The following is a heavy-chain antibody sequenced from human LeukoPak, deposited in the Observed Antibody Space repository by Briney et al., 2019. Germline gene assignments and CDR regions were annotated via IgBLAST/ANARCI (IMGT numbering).Heavy chain of an antibody. V-gene: IGHV3-30*02. D-gene: IGHD6-13*01. CDR2: IWYDGSNK. CDR3: AKDLTYSSSWYRSDYYGMDV. CDR1: GFTFSSYG. J-gene: IGHJ6*02. Sequence: GGSLRLSCAASGFTFSSYGMHWVRQAPGKGLEWVAVIWYDGSNKYYADSVKGRFTISRDNSKNTLYLQMNSLRAEDTAAYYCAKDLTYSSSWYRSDYYGMDVWGQGTTVTVSS.